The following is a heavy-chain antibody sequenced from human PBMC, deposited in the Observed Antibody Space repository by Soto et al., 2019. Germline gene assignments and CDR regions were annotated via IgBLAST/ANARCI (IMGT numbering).Heavy chain of an antibody. J-gene: IGHJ4*02. CDR1: GYSISSSNW. V-gene: IGHV4-28*01. Sequence: QVQLQESGPGLVKPSDTLSLTCAVSGYSISSSNWWGWIRQPPGKGLGWIGYIYYSGSTYYNPSLKSRVTLSVDTAKNQFALRLSSVTDVDTAVYYCAINVEGFDYWGQGTLVTVSS. CDR3: AINVEGFDY. CDR2: IYYSGST.